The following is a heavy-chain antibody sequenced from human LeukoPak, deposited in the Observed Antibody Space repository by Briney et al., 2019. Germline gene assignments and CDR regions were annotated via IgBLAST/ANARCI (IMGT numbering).Heavy chain of an antibody. V-gene: IGHV1-69*04. CDR2: IIPILGIA. J-gene: IGHJ4*02. Sequence: ASVKVSCKASGGTFGSYAISWVRQAPGQGLEWMGRIIPILGIANYAQKFQGRVTITADKSTSTAYMELSSLRSEDTAVYYCASRTSPMVRGVNDYWGQGTLVTVSS. CDR1: GGTFGSYA. D-gene: IGHD3-10*01. CDR3: ASRTSPMVRGVNDY.